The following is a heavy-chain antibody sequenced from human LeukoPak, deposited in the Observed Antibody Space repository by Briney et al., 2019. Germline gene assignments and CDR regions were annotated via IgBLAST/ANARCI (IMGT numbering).Heavy chain of an antibody. CDR1: GFRFSDYW. Sequence: GGSLRPSCAASGFRFSDYWMHWVRQAPGKGPEWLSRISKDGSDTVYADSAKGRFTASRDNAKNTVYLQVTNLRPEDTAVYFCARGGYSGSYYRFSWGQGTLVTVAS. D-gene: IGHD6-6*01. CDR2: ISKDGSDT. J-gene: IGHJ4*02. CDR3: ARGGYSGSYYRFS. V-gene: IGHV3-74*01.